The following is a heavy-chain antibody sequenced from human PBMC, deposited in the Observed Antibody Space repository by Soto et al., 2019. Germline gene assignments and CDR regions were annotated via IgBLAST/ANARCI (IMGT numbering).Heavy chain of an antibody. Sequence: QVQLVQSGAEVKKPGSSVKVSCKASGGTFSSYAISWVRQAPGQGLEWMGGIIPIFGTANYAQKFQGRVTITADESTSTAYMELSSLRSEDTAVYYCARGSYLFTDYYYYYGMDVWGQGTTVTVSS. J-gene: IGHJ6*02. D-gene: IGHD3-16*01. CDR3: ARGSYLFTDYYYYYGMDV. CDR1: GGTFSSYA. V-gene: IGHV1-69*01. CDR2: IIPIFGTA.